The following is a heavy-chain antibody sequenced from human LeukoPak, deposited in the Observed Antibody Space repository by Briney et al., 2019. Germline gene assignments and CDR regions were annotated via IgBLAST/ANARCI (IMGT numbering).Heavy chain of an antibody. CDR1: GFTFSSYA. D-gene: IGHD2-15*01. V-gene: IGHV3-23*01. CDR3: AKDQGYCSGGNCYAYFFDS. Sequence: PGGSLRLSCAASGFTFSSYAMSWVRQAPGKGLEWVSVITNGGGTYSADSVKGRFTISRDNSKNTLYLQMSSLRAEDTALYYCAKDQGYCSGGNCYAYFFDSWGRGTLVTVSS. J-gene: IGHJ4*02. CDR2: ITNGGGT.